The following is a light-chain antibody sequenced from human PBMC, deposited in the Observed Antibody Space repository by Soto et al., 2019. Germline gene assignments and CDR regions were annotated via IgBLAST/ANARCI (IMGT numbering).Light chain of an antibody. J-gene: IGLJ1*01. CDR2: ENN. Sequence: QSVLTQPPSVSEASRQRVTISCSGSRSNIGSNAVNWYQQFPGKAPKLLIYENNNRPSGVPDRFSGSKSGTSASLATTGLQAEDEAEYYCQSYDSSLSGYVFGTGTKLTVL. V-gene: IGLV1-40*01. CDR3: QSYDSSLSGYV. CDR1: RSNIGSNA.